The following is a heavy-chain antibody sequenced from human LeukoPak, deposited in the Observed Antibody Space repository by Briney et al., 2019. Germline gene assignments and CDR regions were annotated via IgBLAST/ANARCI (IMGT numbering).Heavy chain of an antibody. J-gene: IGHJ4*02. Sequence: SETQSLTCTVSGGSISSYYWSWIRQPPGKGLEWIGYIYTSGSTNYNPSLKSRVTISVDTSKNQFSLKLSSVTAADTAVYYCAGGLLWFGELSPNFDYWGQGTLVTVSS. CDR1: GGSISSYY. CDR3: AGGLLWFGELSPNFDY. CDR2: IYTSGST. D-gene: IGHD3-10*01. V-gene: IGHV4-4*09.